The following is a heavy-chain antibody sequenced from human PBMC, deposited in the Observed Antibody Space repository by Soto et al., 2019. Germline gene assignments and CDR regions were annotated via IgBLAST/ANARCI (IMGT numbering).Heavy chain of an antibody. CDR3: ATLNSFGSDY. Sequence: EVQLVESGGGLVQPGGSLRLSCAASGFTFSSYWMHWVRQAPGKGLVWVSCIYTDGSSTTYADSVKGRFTISRDNAKSTLYLQMNSRRAEDTAVYYCATLNSFGSDYWGQGTLVTVSS. J-gene: IGHJ4*02. CDR2: IYTDGSST. V-gene: IGHV3-74*01. CDR1: GFTFSSYW. D-gene: IGHD5-18*01.